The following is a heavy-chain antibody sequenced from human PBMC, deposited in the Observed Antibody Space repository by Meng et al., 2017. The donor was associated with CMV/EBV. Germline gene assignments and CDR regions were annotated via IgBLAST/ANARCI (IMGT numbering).Heavy chain of an antibody. V-gene: IGHV3-21*01. CDR1: GFTFSSYS. CDR2: ISSSSSYT. D-gene: IGHD3-3*01. J-gene: IGHJ6*02. CDR3: AREGDRITIFGVGPDGMDV. Sequence: GESLKISCAASGFTFSSYSMNWVRQAPGKGLEWVSSISSSSSYTYYADSVKGRFTISRDNAKNSLYLQMNSLRAEDTAVYYCAREGDRITIFGVGPDGMDVWGQGTTVTVSS.